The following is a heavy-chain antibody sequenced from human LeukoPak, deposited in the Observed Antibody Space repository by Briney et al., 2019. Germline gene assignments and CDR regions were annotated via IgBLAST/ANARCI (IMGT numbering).Heavy chain of an antibody. D-gene: IGHD3-10*01. V-gene: IGHV6-1*01. CDR2: TYYRSKLNY. CDR1: GDSFSSNNAV. Sequence: SQTLSLTCAISGDSFSSNNAVWNWIRQSPSIGLEWLGKTYYRSKLNYDYAVSMKSRITINPDTSKNHSSLQLSSVTPEDTAVYYCARSVNSGCLDCWGQGVLVTVSS. J-gene: IGHJ4*02. CDR3: ARSVNSGCLDC.